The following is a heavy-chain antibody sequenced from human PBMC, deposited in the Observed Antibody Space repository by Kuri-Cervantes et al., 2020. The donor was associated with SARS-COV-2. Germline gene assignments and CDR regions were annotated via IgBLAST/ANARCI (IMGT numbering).Heavy chain of an antibody. CDR2: INHSGST. CDR1: GGSFSGYY. Sequence: ESLKISCAVYGGSFSGYYWSWIRQPPGKGLEWIGEINHSGSTNYNPSLKSRVTISVDTSKNQFSLKLSSVTAADTAVYYCARGRVYARRIYYYYYGMDVRGQGTTVTVSS. V-gene: IGHV4-34*01. D-gene: IGHD3-16*01. CDR3: ARGRVYARRIYYYYYGMDV. J-gene: IGHJ6*02.